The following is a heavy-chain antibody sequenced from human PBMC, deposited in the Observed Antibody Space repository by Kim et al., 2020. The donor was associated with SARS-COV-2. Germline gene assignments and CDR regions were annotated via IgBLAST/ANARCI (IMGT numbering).Heavy chain of an antibody. CDR1: GFTFSSYA. J-gene: IGHJ3*02. Sequence: GGSLRLSCSASGFTFSSYAMYWVRQAPGKGLEYVSALSSNGGSTYYADSVKGRFTISRDNSKNTLYLQMSSLRAEDTAVYYCVKDLYYDILTGHRGAFD. V-gene: IGHV3-64D*06. CDR2: LSSNGGST. D-gene: IGHD3-9*01. CDR3: VKDLYYDILTGHRGAFD.